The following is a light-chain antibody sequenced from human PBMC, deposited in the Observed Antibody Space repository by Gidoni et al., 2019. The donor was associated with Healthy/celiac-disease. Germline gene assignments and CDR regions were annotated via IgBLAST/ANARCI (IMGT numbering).Light chain of an antibody. J-gene: IGKJ4*02. CDR3: QQYYSTPPT. Sequence: DIVLTQSPDSLAVSLGERATIHCKSSQSVLYSSNNKNYLAWYQQKPGQPPKLLIYRASTRETGVPDRFSGSGSGTDFTLTISSLEAEDVAVYYCQQYYSTPPTFGGGTKVEIK. CDR1: QSVLYSSNNKNY. CDR2: RAS. V-gene: IGKV4-1*01.